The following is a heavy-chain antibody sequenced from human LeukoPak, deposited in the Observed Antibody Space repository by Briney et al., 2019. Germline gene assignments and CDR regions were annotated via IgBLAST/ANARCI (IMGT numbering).Heavy chain of an antibody. CDR3: ASLSGLVIYGMDV. Sequence: PSQTLSLTCTVSGGSISSGSYYWSWIRQPAGKGLEWIGRIYTSGSTNYNPSLKSRVTISVDTSKNQFSLKLSSVTAADTAVYYCASLSGLVIYGMDVWGQGTTVTVSS. CDR2: IYTSGST. V-gene: IGHV4-61*02. J-gene: IGHJ6*02. CDR1: GGSISSGSYY. D-gene: IGHD3/OR15-3a*01.